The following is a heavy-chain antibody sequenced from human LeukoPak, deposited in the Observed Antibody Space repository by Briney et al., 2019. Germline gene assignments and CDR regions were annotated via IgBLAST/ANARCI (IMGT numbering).Heavy chain of an antibody. D-gene: IGHD6-6*01. V-gene: IGHV3-21*01. CDR1: GFTFSSYS. CDR3: ASVRDF. CDR2: ISSSSSHI. J-gene: IGHJ4*02. Sequence: RGSLRLSCAASGFTFSSYSMNWVRQAPGKGLEWVSSISSSSSHIYYEDSVKGRFTISRDNAKNSLYLQMNSLRAEDTAVYYCASVRDFWGQGTLVTVSS.